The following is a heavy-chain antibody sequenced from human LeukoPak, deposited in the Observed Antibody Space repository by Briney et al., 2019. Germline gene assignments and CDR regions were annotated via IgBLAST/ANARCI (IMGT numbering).Heavy chain of an antibody. V-gene: IGHV3-21*01. CDR1: GSTFSSYS. J-gene: IGHJ3*02. Sequence: GGSLRLSCAASGSTFSSYSMNWVRQAPGKGLEWVSSISSSSSYIYYADSVKGRFTISRDNAKNSLYLQMNSLRAEDTAVYYCARVGEIGDAFDIWGQGTMVTVSS. D-gene: IGHD3-10*01. CDR2: ISSSSSYI. CDR3: ARVGEIGDAFDI.